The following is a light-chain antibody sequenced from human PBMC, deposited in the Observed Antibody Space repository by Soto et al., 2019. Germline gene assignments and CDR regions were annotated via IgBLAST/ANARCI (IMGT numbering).Light chain of an antibody. CDR3: QQYDNLRLT. J-gene: IGKJ4*01. CDR1: QDISNY. V-gene: IGKV1-33*01. CDR2: GAS. Sequence: DIQMTHSQSSLSSSVGDRVTITCQASQDISNYLNWYQQKPGKAPKLLIYGASNLETGVPSRFSGSGSGTDFTFTISSLKPEDIATYYCQQYDNLRLTFGGGTKVDIK.